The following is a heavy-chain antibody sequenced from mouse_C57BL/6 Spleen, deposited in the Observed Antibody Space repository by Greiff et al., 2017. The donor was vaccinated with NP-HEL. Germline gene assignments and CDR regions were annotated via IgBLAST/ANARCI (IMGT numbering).Heavy chain of an antibody. J-gene: IGHJ4*01. Sequence: EVQLQQSGPELVKPGASVKISCKASGYTFTDYYMNWVKQSHGKSLEWIGDINPNNGGTSYNQKFKGKATLTVDKSSSTAYMELRSLTSEDSAVYYCGRDDGSSLYAMDYWGQGTSVTVAS. V-gene: IGHV1-26*01. D-gene: IGHD1-1*01. CDR3: GRDDGSSLYAMDY. CDR1: GYTFTDYY. CDR2: INPNNGGT.